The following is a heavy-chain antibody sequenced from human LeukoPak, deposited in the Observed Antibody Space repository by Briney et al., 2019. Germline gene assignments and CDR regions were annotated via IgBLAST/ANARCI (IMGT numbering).Heavy chain of an antibody. CDR2: IYYSGST. CDR3: ARTWSGGSSWRTFDY. D-gene: IGHD6-13*01. Sequence: PSETLSLTCTVSGGSISSYYWSWIRQPPGKGREGIGYIYYSGSTDYNPSLKSRVTISVDTSKNQFSLKLSSVTAADTAVYYCARTWSGGSSWRTFDYWGQGTLVTVSS. V-gene: IGHV4-59*01. J-gene: IGHJ4*02. CDR1: GGSISSYY.